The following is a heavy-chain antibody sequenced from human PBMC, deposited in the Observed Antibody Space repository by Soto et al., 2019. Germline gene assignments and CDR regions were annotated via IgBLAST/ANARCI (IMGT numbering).Heavy chain of an antibody. CDR3: ARGGYCSSTSCYTGGGYYYYGMDV. D-gene: IGHD2-2*02. CDR1: GYTFTGYY. V-gene: IGHV1-2*04. J-gene: IGHJ6*02. Sequence: GASVKVSCKASGYTFTGYYMHWVRQAPGQGLEWMGWINPNSGGTNYAQKFQGWVTMTRDTSISTAYMELSRLRSDDTAVYYCARGGYCSSTSCYTGGGYYYYGMDVWGQGTTVTVSS. CDR2: INPNSGGT.